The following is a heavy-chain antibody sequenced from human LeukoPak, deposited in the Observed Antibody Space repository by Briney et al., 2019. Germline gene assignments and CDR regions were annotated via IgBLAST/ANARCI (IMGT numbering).Heavy chain of an antibody. Sequence: ASVKVSCKASGGTFSSYAISWVRQAPGQGLEWMGWISAYNGNTNYAQKLQGRVTMTTDTSTSTAYMELRSLRSDDTAVYYCARLWFHAFDIWGQGTMVTVSS. CDR2: ISAYNGNT. CDR1: GGTFSSYA. D-gene: IGHD2-21*01. J-gene: IGHJ3*02. V-gene: IGHV1-18*01. CDR3: ARLWFHAFDI.